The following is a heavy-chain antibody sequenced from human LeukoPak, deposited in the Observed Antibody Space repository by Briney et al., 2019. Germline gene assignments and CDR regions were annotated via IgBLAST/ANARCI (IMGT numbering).Heavy chain of an antibody. CDR2: IKQDGSEK. V-gene: IGHV3-7*01. J-gene: IGHJ4*02. CDR1: GFTFSSYW. CDR3: AKAGGVRYYFDY. Sequence: GGSLRLSCAASGFTFSSYWMSWVRQAPGKGLEWVANIKQDGSEKYYADSVKGRFTISRDNSKNTLYLQMNSLRAEDTAVYYCAKAGGVRYYFDYWGQGTLVTVSS. D-gene: IGHD1-26*01.